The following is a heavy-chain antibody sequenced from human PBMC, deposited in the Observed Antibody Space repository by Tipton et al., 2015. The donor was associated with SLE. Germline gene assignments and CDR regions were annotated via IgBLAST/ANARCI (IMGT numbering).Heavy chain of an antibody. V-gene: IGHV4-34*01. CDR2: INHSGST. J-gene: IGHJ4*02. CDR1: GGSISSHY. D-gene: IGHD5-18*01. CDR3: ARDVDIAMVGFDY. Sequence: TLSLTCTVSGGSISSHYWSWIRQPPGKGLEWIGEINHSGSTNYNPSLKSRVTISVDTSKNQFSLKLSSVTAADTAVYYCARDVDIAMVGFDYWGQGTLVTVSS.